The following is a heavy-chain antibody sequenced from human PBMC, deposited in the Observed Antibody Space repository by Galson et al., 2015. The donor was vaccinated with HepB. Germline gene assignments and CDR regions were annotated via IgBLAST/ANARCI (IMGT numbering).Heavy chain of an antibody. CDR2: IIPILGIA. V-gene: IGHV1-69*04. Sequence: SVKVSCKASGGTFSSYAISWVRQAPGQGLEWMGRIIPILGIANYAQKFQGRVTITADKSTSTAYMELSSLRSEDTAVYYCARAPTVVTPQYFDYWGQGTLVTVSS. D-gene: IGHD4-23*01. CDR3: ARAPTVVTPQYFDY. J-gene: IGHJ4*02. CDR1: GGTFSSYA.